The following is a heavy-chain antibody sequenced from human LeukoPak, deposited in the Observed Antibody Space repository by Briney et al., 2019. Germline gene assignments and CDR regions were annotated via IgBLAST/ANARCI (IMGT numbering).Heavy chain of an antibody. Sequence: ASVKVSCKASGYTFTGYGISWVRQAPGQGLEWMGWISAYNGNTNYAQKVQGRVTMTTDTSTSTAYMELRSLRSDDTAVYYCARGVAVAAGGHFDYWGQGTLVTVSS. CDR3: ARGVAVAAGGHFDY. CDR1: GYTFTGYG. D-gene: IGHD6-19*01. J-gene: IGHJ4*02. CDR2: ISAYNGNT. V-gene: IGHV1-18*01.